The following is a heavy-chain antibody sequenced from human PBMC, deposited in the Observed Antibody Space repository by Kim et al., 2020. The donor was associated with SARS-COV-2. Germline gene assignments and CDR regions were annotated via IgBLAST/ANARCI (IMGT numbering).Heavy chain of an antibody. V-gene: IGHV3-53*01. CDR2: IFVNGNT. Sequence: GGSLRLSCAASGFTVSTTYMSWVRQAPGKGLEWVAMIFVNGNTYYADSVKGRFTISRDDSKNTLYLQMNSLRADDTAVYYCASRYLNYLYGMDVWGQGTTVTVSS. J-gene: IGHJ6*02. CDR3: ASRYLNYLYGMDV. CDR1: GFTVSTTY. D-gene: IGHD3-16*02.